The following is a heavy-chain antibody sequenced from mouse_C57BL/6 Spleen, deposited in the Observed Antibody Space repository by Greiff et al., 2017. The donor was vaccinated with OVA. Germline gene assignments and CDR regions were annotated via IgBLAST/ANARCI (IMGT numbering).Heavy chain of an antibody. D-gene: IGHD1-2*01. J-gene: IGHJ4*01. CDR3: GRCDCGSSYAGDG. CDR2: IRNKANGYTT. V-gene: IGHV7-3*01. Sequence: EVQLVESGGGLVQPGGSLSLSCAASGFTFTDYYMSWVRQPPGKALEWLGFIRNKANGYTTEYSASVKGRFTISRDNSQSILYLQMTALRAEDSATYYGGRCDCGSSYAGDGWGQGASVAVSS. CDR1: GFTFTDYY.